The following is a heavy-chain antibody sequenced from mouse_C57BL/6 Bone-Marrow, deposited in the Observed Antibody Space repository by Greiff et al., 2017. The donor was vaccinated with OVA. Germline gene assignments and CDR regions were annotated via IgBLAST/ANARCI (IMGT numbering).Heavy chain of an antibody. CDR2: IYPGDGDT. Sequence: VQLQQSGPELVKPGASVKISCKASGYAFSSSWMNWVKQRPGTGLEWIGRIYPGDGDTNYNGKFKGKATLTADKSSSTAYMQLSSLTSEDSAVYFCARVRLRREGGFDYWGQGTTLTVSS. D-gene: IGHD2-4*01. CDR1: GYAFSSSW. CDR3: ARVRLRREGGFDY. V-gene: IGHV1-82*01. J-gene: IGHJ2*01.